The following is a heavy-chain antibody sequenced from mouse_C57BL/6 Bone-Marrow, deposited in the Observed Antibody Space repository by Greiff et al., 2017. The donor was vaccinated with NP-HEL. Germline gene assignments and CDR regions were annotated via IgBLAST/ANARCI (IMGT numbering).Heavy chain of an antibody. D-gene: IGHD1-1*01. CDR1: GYTFTEYT. CDR2: FYPGSGSI. CDR3: ARHEVITTVVDAWFAY. J-gene: IGHJ3*01. V-gene: IGHV1-62-2*01. Sequence: VQLQESGAELVKPGASVKLSCKASGYTFTEYTIHWVKQRSGQGLEWIGWFYPGSGSIKYNEKFKDKATLTADKSSSTVYMERSRWTSEDSAVYFFARHEVITTVVDAWFAYWGQGTLVTVSA.